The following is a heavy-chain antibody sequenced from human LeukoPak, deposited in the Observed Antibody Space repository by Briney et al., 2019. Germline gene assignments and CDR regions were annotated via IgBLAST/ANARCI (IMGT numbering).Heavy chain of an antibody. J-gene: IGHJ4*02. CDR1: GYTFTIYY. CDR2: IYPSGGST. V-gene: IGHV1-46*01. Sequence: ASVTVSFTASGYTFTIYYMHWVRQAPGQGLEWMGLIYPSGGSTSYAQKFRGRVTMTRDTDTSTDYMDLGSLRSEDTAVYYCATIAVAGSPFDYWGQGTLVTVSS. CDR3: ATIAVAGSPFDY. D-gene: IGHD6-19*01.